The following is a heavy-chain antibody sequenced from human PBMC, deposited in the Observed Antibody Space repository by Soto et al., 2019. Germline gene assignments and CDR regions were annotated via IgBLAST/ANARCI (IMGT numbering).Heavy chain of an antibody. CDR3: AKGILSATIGPYAMDV. CDR1: GFAFRSYA. V-gene: IGHV3-30*18. CDR2: ISYDGGNI. J-gene: IGHJ6*02. Sequence: ESGGGVVQPGASLRLSCEASGFAFRSYAMHWVRQAPGKGLEWVGVISYDGGNIYYADSVKGRFTISRDNSKNTLYVQVKSLRPEDTAVYYCAKGILSATIGPYAMDVWGQGTTVTVSS. D-gene: IGHD3-16*01.